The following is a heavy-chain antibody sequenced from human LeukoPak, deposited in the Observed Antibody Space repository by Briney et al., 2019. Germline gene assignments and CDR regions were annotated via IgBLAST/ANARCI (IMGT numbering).Heavy chain of an antibody. J-gene: IGHJ5*02. V-gene: IGHV3-7*03. D-gene: IGHD1-1*01. CDR1: GFTFSSYW. CDR2: IKQDGSEK. CDR3: ARARAQDNRNDDWWFDP. Sequence: GGSLRLSCAASGFTFSSYWMSWVRQAPGKGLEWVANIKQDGSEKYYVDSVKGRFTISRDNAKNSLYLQMNSLRAEDTAVYYCARARAQDNRNDDWWFDPWGQGTLVTVSS.